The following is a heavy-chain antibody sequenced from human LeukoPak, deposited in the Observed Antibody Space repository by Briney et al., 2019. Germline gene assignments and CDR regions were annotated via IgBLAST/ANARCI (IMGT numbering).Heavy chain of an antibody. CDR1: GYTFTSYY. J-gene: IGHJ3*02. D-gene: IGHD2-21*02. V-gene: IGHV1-46*01. CDR2: INPRGDYT. Sequence: GASVKVSCKPFGYTFTSYYIHWVRQAPGQGLEWMGIINPRGDYTTYAQNFQGRVTKTRDTSTSTIYMELSSLRSEDTAVYYCARSGYLVVTAYDAFDIWGQGTMVTVSS. CDR3: ARSGYLVVTAYDAFDI.